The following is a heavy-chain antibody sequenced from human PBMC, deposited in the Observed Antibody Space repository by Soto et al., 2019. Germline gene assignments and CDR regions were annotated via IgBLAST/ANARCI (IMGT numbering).Heavy chain of an antibody. V-gene: IGHV4-39*02. D-gene: IGHD3-16*01. CDR1: GGSISSSSYY. J-gene: IGHJ4*02. CDR3: ARVGRLYYDYVWGRPPIAGDNDY. CDR2: IYYSGST. Sequence: QLQLQAAGPGLVKPSETLSLTCTVSGGSISSSSYYWGWIRQPPGKGLEWIGSIYYSGSTYYNPSLKSRATTSVDTAKNHFTLKLSSVTAADTAVYYCARVGRLYYDYVWGRPPIAGDNDYWGQGTLVTVSS.